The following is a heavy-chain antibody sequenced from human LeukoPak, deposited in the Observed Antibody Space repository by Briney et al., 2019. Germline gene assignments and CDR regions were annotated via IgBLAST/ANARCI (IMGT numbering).Heavy chain of an antibody. CDR2: ISYDGSNK. CDR1: GFTFSSYA. Sequence: GRSLRLSCAASGFTFSSYAMHWVRQASGKGLEWVAVISYDGSNKYYADSVKGRFTISRDNSKNTLYLQMNSLRAEDTAVYYCARNYYDSSGSLDYWGQGTLVTVSS. D-gene: IGHD3-22*01. J-gene: IGHJ4*02. V-gene: IGHV3-30*04. CDR3: ARNYYDSSGSLDY.